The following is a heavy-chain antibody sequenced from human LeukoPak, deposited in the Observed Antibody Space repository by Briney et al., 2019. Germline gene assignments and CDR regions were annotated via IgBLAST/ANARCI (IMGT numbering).Heavy chain of an antibody. D-gene: IGHD3-10*01. CDR3: ARDMIRGVVNH. J-gene: IGHJ5*02. CDR1: GFTFSSYS. CDR2: ISSSSSYI. Sequence: SGGSLRLSCAASGFTFSSYSMNWVRQAPGKGLEWVSSISSSSSYIHYADSVKGRFTISRDNAKNTLYMHLNSLRVEDTAVYYCARDMIRGVVNHWGQGTLVTVSS. V-gene: IGHV3-21*01.